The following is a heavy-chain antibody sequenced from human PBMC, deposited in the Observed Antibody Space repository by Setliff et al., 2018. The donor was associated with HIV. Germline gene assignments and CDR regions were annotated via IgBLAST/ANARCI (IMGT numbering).Heavy chain of an antibody. D-gene: IGHD3-3*01. CDR2: IKDDGSEK. CDR1: AFTFSDYW. J-gene: IGHJ3*02. V-gene: IGHV3-7*01. CDR3: ARGFVLRFLEWSMPDAFDI. Sequence: GGSLRLSCRASAFTFSDYWMTWVRQAPGRGLEWVANIKDDGSEKNYLDSIKGRFTIFRDNANNSLYLQMNNLRAEDTAVYYCARGFVLRFLEWSMPDAFDIWGQGTMVTVSS.